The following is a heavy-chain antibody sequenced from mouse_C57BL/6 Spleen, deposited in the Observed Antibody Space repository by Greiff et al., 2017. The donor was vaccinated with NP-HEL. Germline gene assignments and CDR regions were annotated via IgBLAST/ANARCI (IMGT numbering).Heavy chain of an antibody. CDR3: ARDDYRGFAY. J-gene: IGHJ3*01. CDR1: GYTFTSYW. CDR2: IYPSDSET. D-gene: IGHD2-4*01. V-gene: IGHV1-61*01. Sequence: QVQLQQPGAELVRPGSSVKLSCKASGYTFTSYWMDWVKQRPGQGLEWIGNIYPSDSETHYNQKFKDKATLTVDKSSSTAYMQLSSLTSEDSAVYYCARDDYRGFAYWGQGTLVTVSA.